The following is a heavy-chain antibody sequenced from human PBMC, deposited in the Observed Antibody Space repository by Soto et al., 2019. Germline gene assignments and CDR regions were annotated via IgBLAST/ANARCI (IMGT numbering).Heavy chain of an antibody. J-gene: IGHJ5*02. D-gene: IGHD6-19*01. Sequence: EVQLLESGGGLVQPGGSLRLSCAASGFTFSSYAMSWVRQAPGKGLEWVSAISGSGGSTYYADSVKGRFTISRDNSKNTLYLHMNSLRAEDTAVYYCAKDDGSSGWPAGWFDPWGQGTLVTVSS. CDR1: GFTFSSYA. CDR3: AKDDGSSGWPAGWFDP. V-gene: IGHV3-23*01. CDR2: ISGSGGST.